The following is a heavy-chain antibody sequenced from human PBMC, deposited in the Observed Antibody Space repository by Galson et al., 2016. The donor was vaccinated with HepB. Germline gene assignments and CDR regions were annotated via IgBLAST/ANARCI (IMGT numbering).Heavy chain of an antibody. CDR1: GFTFRSYI. CDR2: ISYDGSNT. Sequence: SLRLSCAASGFTFRSYIFHWVRQSPGKGLEWVAAISYDGSNTFYADSVKGRFTIYRDNSQNTLYLQMKSLRADDTAVYYCAKGPQYYFDSSDYFDYWGQGTLVTVSS. D-gene: IGHD3-22*01. CDR3: AKGPQYYFDSSDYFDY. V-gene: IGHV3-30-3*01. J-gene: IGHJ4*02.